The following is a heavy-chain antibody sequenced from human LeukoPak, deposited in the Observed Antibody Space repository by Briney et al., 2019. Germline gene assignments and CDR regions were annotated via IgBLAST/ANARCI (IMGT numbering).Heavy chain of an antibody. Sequence: ASVKVSCKASGYTFTGYYLHWVRQAPGQGLEWMGWISPNSDDTNYAQKFRGRVNMTRDTSISTAYMELSRLRSDDTAIYYCARGGYDYWGQGTLVTVSS. V-gene: IGHV1-2*02. CDR3: ARGGYDY. CDR1: GYTFTGYY. J-gene: IGHJ4*02. D-gene: IGHD5-12*01. CDR2: ISPNSDDT.